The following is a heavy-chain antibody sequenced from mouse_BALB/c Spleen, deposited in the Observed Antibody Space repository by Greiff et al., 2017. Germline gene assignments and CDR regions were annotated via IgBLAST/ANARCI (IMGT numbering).Heavy chain of an antibody. V-gene: IGHV5-17*02. CDR1: GFTFSSFG. Sequence: DVMLVESGGGLVQPGGSRKLSCAASGFTFSSFGMHWVRQAPEKGLEWVAYISSGSSTIYYADTVKGRFTISRDNPKNTLFLQMTSLRSEDTAMYYCARGEVGYWYFDVWGAGTTVTVSS. J-gene: IGHJ1*01. D-gene: IGHD1-1*02. CDR2: ISSGSSTI. CDR3: ARGEVGYWYFDV.